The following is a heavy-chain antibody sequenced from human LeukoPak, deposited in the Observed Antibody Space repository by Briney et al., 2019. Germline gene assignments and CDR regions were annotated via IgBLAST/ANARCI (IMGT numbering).Heavy chain of an antibody. D-gene: IGHD4-4*01. V-gene: IGHV3-21*01. CDR2: ISSSSSYI. Sequence: PGGSLRLSCAASGFTFSSYSMNRVRQAPGKGLEWVSSISSSSSYIYYADSVKGRFTISRDNAKNSLYLQMNSLRAEDTAVYYCARDFPPSNYFYYYYGMDVWGQGTTVTVSS. J-gene: IGHJ6*02. CDR3: ARDFPPSNYFYYYYGMDV. CDR1: GFTFSSYS.